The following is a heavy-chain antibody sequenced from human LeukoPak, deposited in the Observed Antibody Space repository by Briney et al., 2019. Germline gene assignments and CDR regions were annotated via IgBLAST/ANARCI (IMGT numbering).Heavy chain of an antibody. CDR2: ISGSGGSA. J-gene: IGHJ4*02. CDR3: AKGSERSGSYYRGAIDY. V-gene: IGHV3-23*01. D-gene: IGHD3-10*01. Sequence: GGSLRLSCAASGFTFSSYAMSWVGQAPGKGLGGVSVISGSGGSAYYADSVKGRFTISRDNSKNTLYLQMNSLRAEDTAVYYCAKGSERSGSYYRGAIDYWGQGTLVTVSS. CDR1: GFTFSSYA.